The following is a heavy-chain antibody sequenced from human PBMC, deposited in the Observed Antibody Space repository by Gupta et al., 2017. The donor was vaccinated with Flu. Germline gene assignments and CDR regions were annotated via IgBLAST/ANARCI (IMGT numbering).Heavy chain of an antibody. J-gene: IGHJ6*02. CDR1: GYSFTSYW. Sequence: EVQLVQSGAEVKKPGESLRISCKGSGYSFTSYWISWVRQMPGKGLEWMGRIDPSDSYTNYSPSFQGHVTISADKSISTAYLQWSSLKASDTAMYYCARQVHSSSWSGGKIYYYGMDVWGQGTTVTVSS. V-gene: IGHV5-10-1*01. D-gene: IGHD6-13*01. CDR3: ARQVHSSSWSGGKIYYYGMDV. CDR2: IDPSDSYT.